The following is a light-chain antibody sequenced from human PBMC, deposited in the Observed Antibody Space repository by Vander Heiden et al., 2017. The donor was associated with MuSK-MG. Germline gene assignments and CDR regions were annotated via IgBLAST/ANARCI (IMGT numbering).Light chain of an antibody. CDR1: QSISSY. CDR2: AAS. Sequence: DIQMTQSPSSLSASVGDRVTITCRASQSISSYLNWYQQKPGKAPKLLIYAASSLQSGVPSRFSGSGYGTDFTLTISSRQPEDFAAYYCQQNDSTPLNTFGQGTKLEIK. J-gene: IGKJ2*01. CDR3: QQNDSTPLNT. V-gene: IGKV1-39*01.